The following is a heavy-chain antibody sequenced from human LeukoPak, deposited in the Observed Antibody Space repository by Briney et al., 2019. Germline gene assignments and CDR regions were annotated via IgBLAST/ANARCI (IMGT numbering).Heavy chain of an antibody. D-gene: IGHD2-15*01. CDR1: GFTFSSYS. Sequence: GGSLRLSCAASGFTFSSYSMNWVRQAPGKGLEWVSSISSRGDDTYYADSVKGRFTISRDNAKNTLYLQMTPLRAQDTAVYSCSKDRLGYCSGGSCYHYYYYYGMDVWGQGTTVTVSS. V-gene: IGHV3-21*01. CDR3: SKDRLGYCSGGSCYHYYYYYGMDV. CDR2: ISSRGDDT. J-gene: IGHJ6*02.